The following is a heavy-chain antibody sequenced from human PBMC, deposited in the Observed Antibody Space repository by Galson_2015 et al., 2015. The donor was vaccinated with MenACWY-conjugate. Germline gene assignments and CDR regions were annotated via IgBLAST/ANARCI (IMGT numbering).Heavy chain of an antibody. CDR2: IYWDDDK. D-gene: IGHD3-16*01. CDR3: AHSFFRGLGGGVDAFDI. Sequence: PALVKPTQTLTLTCSFSGFSLRTSGEAVAWTRQPPGKALEWLALIYWDDDKRYSPSLKSRLTITKDTSKNQVVLIMTNMDPVDTALFYCAHSFFRGLGGGVDAFDIWGQGTMVTVSS. J-gene: IGHJ3*02. CDR1: GFSLRTSGEA. V-gene: IGHV2-5*02.